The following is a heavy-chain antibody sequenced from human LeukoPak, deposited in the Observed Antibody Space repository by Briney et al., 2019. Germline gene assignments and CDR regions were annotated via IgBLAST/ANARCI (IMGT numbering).Heavy chain of an antibody. Sequence: GGSLRLSCAASGFTFSSYAMSWVRQAPGKGLEWVSAISGSGGSTYYADSVKGRFTISRDNSKNTLYLQMNSLRAEDTAVYYCAKGETPITMVRGVIIMGLGYYMDVWGKGTTVTVSS. CDR3: AKGETPITMVRGVIIMGLGYYMDV. CDR1: GFTFSSYA. D-gene: IGHD3-10*01. CDR2: ISGSGGST. J-gene: IGHJ6*03. V-gene: IGHV3-23*01.